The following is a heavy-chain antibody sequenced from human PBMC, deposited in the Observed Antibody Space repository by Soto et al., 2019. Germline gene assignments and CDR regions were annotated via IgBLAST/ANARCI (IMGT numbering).Heavy chain of an antibody. CDR2: ISGSGVVI. CDR1: GFTLSDYY. Sequence: QVQLVESGGGLVKPGGSLRLSCAASGFTLSDYYMCWIRQAPGKGLEWLSYISGSGVVIYYADSVKGRFTISRDNAKSSLYLQMNSLRVDDTAVYYCARGRNDGDYWGQGTLVTVSS. J-gene: IGHJ4*02. V-gene: IGHV3-11*01. CDR3: ARGRNDGDY. D-gene: IGHD1-1*01.